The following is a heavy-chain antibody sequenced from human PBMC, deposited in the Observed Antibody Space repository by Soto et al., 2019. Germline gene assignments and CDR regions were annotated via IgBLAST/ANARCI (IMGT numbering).Heavy chain of an antibody. V-gene: IGHV4-59*08. D-gene: IGHD1-1*01. CDR3: ARQRSRYNWNDSEY. J-gene: IGHJ4*02. CDR2: IYYSGST. CDR1: GGSISSYY. Sequence: SETLSLTCTVSGGSISSYYSSCIRQPPGKGLEWIGYIYYSGSTNYNPPLKSRVTISVDTSKNQFSLKLSSVTAADTAVYYCARQRSRYNWNDSEYWGQGTLVTSPQ.